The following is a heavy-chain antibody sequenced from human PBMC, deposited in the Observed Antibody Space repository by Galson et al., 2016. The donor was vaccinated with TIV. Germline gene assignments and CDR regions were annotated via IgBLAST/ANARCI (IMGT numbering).Heavy chain of an antibody. CDR3: ARKMGGGQALHA. Sequence: SVKVSCKASGYRFVDYYMNWVRQAPGRGLEWMGWINLNSGGTVYAQKFQGRMTITAGGKSFMELNSLTSDDTAVYYCARKMGGGQALHAWGQGTLVTVS. V-gene: IGHV1-2*02. D-gene: IGHD3-16*01. CDR2: INLNSGGT. CDR1: GYRFVDYY. J-gene: IGHJ5*02.